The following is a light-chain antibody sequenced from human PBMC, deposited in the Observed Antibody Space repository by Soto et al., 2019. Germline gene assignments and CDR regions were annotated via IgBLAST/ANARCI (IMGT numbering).Light chain of an antibody. V-gene: IGLV2-14*01. J-gene: IGLJ3*02. Sequence: QSALTQPASVSGSPGQSIAISCTGTTSDVGGYNHVSWYQQHPGKAPKLMIYEVSDRPSGVPNRFPGSKSGSTASMTISGLQAEDEADYYCSSYTSSRAWVFGGGTKVTVL. CDR2: EVS. CDR3: SSYTSSRAWV. CDR1: TSDVGGYNH.